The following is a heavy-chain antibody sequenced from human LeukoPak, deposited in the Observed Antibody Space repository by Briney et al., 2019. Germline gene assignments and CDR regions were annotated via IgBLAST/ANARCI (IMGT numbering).Heavy chain of an antibody. Sequence: ASVNVSCKASGGTFSSYAISWVRQAPGQGLEWMGGGIPIFGTANYAQKFQGRGAITADKTQSTAYMELSSLRSEDTAFYYCAEGNGGVAGSKFDYWGQGTLVTVS. V-gene: IGHV1-69*06. D-gene: IGHD6-19*01. CDR3: AEGNGGVAGSKFDY. J-gene: IGHJ4*02. CDR1: GGTFSSYA. CDR2: GIPIFGTA.